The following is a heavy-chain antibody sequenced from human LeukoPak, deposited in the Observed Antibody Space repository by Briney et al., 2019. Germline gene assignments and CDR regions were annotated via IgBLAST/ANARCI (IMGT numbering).Heavy chain of an antibody. CDR2: IYYSGST. D-gene: IGHD3-22*01. J-gene: IGHJ4*02. CDR1: GGSISSSSYY. V-gene: IGHV4-61*01. CDR3: ARDSSGPHDY. Sequence: SETLSLTCTVSGGSISSSSYYWGWIRQPPGKGLEWIGYIYYSGSTNYNPSLKSRVTISVDTSKNQFSLKLSSVTAADTAVYYCARDSSGPHDYWGQGTLVTVSS.